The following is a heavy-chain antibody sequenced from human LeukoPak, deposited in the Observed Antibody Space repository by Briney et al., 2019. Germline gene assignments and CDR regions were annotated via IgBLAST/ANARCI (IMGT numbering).Heavy chain of an antibody. J-gene: IGHJ2*01. CDR3: ARAQMVYALFDL. CDR2: IYTSGST. Sequence: PSQTLSLTCTVSGGSISSGSYYWSWIRQPAGKGLEWIGRIYTSGSTNYNPSLKSRVTIPVDTSKNQFSLKLSSVTAADTAVYYCARAQMVYALFDLWGHGTLVTVSS. D-gene: IGHD2-8*01. V-gene: IGHV4-61*02. CDR1: GGSISSGSYY.